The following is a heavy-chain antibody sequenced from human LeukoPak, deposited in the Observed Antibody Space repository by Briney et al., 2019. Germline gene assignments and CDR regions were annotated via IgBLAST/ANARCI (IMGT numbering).Heavy chain of an antibody. CDR3: AVEYYYASGSSHYYDMDV. V-gene: IGHV1-24*01. J-gene: IGHJ6*02. Sequence: ASVKVSCKVSGYTLTELSMHWVRQAPEKGLEWMGGFAPENDETVYAQKFQERVTITRDMSTSTAYMELSSLRSEDTAVYYCAVEYYYASGSSHYYDMDVWGQGTTVTVSS. D-gene: IGHD3-10*01. CDR1: GYTLTELS. CDR2: FAPENDET.